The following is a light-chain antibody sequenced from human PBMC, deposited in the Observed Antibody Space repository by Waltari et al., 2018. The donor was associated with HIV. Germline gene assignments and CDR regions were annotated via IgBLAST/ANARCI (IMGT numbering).Light chain of an antibody. J-gene: IGKJ5*01. CDR1: RSIASN. V-gene: IGKV3-15*01. CDR2: GAS. CDR3: QQYNNWPIT. Sequence: EIVMTQSPATLSVSPGERATVSCRASRSIASNLAWYQQKPGQAPRLLIHGASTRATGIPARFSGSGSGTEFTLTISSLQSEDFAVYYCQQYNNWPITFGQGTRLEIK.